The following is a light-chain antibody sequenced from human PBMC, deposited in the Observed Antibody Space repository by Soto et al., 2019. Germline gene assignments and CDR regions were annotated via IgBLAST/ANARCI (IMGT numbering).Light chain of an antibody. CDR2: AAS. V-gene: IGKV1-6*01. Sequence: AIQMTQSPSSLSASVGDRVAITCRASQGISDYLAWYQQNPGKAPKLLIYAASSLQSGVPSSFRGSGSGTDFTLTISSLPPEDFVAYYGQHDHNYPLTFGGATKVDSK. CDR3: QHDHNYPLT. J-gene: IGKJ4*01. CDR1: QGISDY.